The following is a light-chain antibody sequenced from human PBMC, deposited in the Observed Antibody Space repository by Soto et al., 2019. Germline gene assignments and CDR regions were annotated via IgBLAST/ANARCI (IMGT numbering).Light chain of an antibody. V-gene: IGKV3D-20*01. CDR2: DAS. CDR1: QSVPRH. Sequence: EIVLTQTPSSLSLSPVERSTVSFIASQSVPRHLAWYQQRPGLPPRLLIYDASSRATGVPDRFSGSGSGTDFTLTISRLEPEDFAVYYCQQYGSSPTWTFGQGTKVDIK. J-gene: IGKJ1*01. CDR3: QQYGSSPTWT.